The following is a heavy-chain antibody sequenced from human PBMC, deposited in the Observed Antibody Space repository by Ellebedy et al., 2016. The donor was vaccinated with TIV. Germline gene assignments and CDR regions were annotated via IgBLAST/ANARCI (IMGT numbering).Heavy chain of an antibody. CDR1: GFTFSNYA. Sequence: GESLKISXAASGFTFSNYAMSWVRQAPGKGLEWVSAISGSDGNTYYADSVKGRFTISRDNSKNTLYLQMNNLRAEDTAVYYCAKDRFGELYRIGDYWGQGTLVTVSS. CDR2: ISGSDGNT. V-gene: IGHV3-23*01. J-gene: IGHJ4*02. CDR3: AKDRFGELYRIGDY. D-gene: IGHD3-10*01.